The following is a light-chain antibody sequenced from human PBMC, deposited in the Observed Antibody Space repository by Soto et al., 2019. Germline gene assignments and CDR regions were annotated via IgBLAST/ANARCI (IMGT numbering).Light chain of an antibody. V-gene: IGLV1-44*01. J-gene: IGLJ3*02. CDR2: SNS. Sequence: QSVLTQPPSASGTPGQRITTSCSGSSSNIGSNTVNWYQQLPGTAPKLLIYSNSQRPSGVPDRFSGSKSGTSASLAISGLQSEDEADYHCAAWDDSLNGGAFGGGTKLTVL. CDR1: SSNIGSNT. CDR3: AAWDDSLNGGA.